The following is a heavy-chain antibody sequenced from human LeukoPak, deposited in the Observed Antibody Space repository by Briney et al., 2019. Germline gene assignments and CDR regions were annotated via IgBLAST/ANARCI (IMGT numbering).Heavy chain of an antibody. Sequence: SETLSLTCAVYGGSFSGYYWSWIRQPPGKGLEWIGEINHSGSTNYNPSLKSRVTISVDTSKDQFSLKLSSVTAADTAVYYCARGRGPLELLGGGNWFDPWGQGTLVTVSS. J-gene: IGHJ5*02. CDR3: ARGRGPLELLGGGNWFDP. D-gene: IGHD1-7*01. CDR2: INHSGST. V-gene: IGHV4-34*01. CDR1: GGSFSGYY.